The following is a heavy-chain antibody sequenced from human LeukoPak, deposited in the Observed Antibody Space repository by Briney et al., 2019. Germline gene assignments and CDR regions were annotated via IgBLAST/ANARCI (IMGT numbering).Heavy chain of an antibody. Sequence: PSETLSLTCTVSGDSIGSGGNFWNWLRQHPGKGLEYIGYIYYTGTASYNPSLQSRVVMSVNTSTKQFSLRLSSVTAADTAVYFCAREGAHPVYDVWGPGILGTVSS. V-gene: IGHV4-31*03. D-gene: IGHD5/OR15-5a*01. CDR3: AREGAHPVYDV. J-gene: IGHJ4*02. CDR1: GDSIGSGGNF. CDR2: IYYTGTA.